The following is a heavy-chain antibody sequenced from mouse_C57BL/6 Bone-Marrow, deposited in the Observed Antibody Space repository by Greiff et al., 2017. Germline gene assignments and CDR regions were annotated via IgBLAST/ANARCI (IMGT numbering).Heavy chain of an antibody. CDR2: IDPSDSYT. CDR3: ARSGATGPYYFDY. CDR1: GYTFTSYW. J-gene: IGHJ2*01. Sequence: QVQLQQPGAELVKPGASVKLSCKASGYTFTSYWMQWVKQRPGQGLEWIGEIDPSDSYTNYNQKFKGKPTLTVDTASSTAYMQLSSLTSEDTAVYYCARSGATGPYYFDYGGQGTTLTVSA. V-gene: IGHV1-50*01. D-gene: IGHD4-1*02.